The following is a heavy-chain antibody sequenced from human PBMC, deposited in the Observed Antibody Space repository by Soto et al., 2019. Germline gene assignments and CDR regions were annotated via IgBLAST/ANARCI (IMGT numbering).Heavy chain of an antibody. CDR1: GFTFSSYG. D-gene: IGHD3-22*01. V-gene: IGHV3-30*18. CDR3: AKLVDDSSGYYPIDAFDI. Sequence: PGGSLRLSCAASGFTFSSYGMHWVRQAPGKGLEWVAVISYDGSNKYYADSVKGRFTISRDNSKNTLYLQMNSLRAEDTAVYYCAKLVDDSSGYYPIDAFDIWGQGTMVTVSS. CDR2: ISYDGSNK. J-gene: IGHJ3*02.